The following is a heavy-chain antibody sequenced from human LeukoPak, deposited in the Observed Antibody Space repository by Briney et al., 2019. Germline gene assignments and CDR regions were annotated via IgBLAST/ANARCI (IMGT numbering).Heavy chain of an antibody. J-gene: IGHJ4*02. CDR3: AKGARSSSGYTTD. V-gene: IGHV3-9*01. Sequence: GGSPRLSCAASGFTFDDYAMHWVRQAPGKGLEWVSGISWNSGSIGYADSVKGRFTISRDNAKNSLYLQMNSLKTEDTAFYYCAKGARSSSGYTTDWGQGILVTVSS. D-gene: IGHD3-22*01. CDR2: ISWNSGSI. CDR1: GFTFDDYA.